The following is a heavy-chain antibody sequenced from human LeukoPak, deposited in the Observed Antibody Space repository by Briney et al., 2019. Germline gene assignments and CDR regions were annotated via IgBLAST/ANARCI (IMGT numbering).Heavy chain of an antibody. V-gene: IGHV4-39*07. Sequence: SETLSLTCTVSGGSISSSSYYWGWIRQPPGKGLEWIGSIYYSGSTYYNPSLKSRVTISVDTSKNQFSLKLSSVTAADTAVYYCARDIVVVVAATPLGWFDPWGQGTLVIVSS. D-gene: IGHD2-15*01. CDR2: IYYSGST. J-gene: IGHJ5*02. CDR3: ARDIVVVVAATPLGWFDP. CDR1: GGSISSSSYY.